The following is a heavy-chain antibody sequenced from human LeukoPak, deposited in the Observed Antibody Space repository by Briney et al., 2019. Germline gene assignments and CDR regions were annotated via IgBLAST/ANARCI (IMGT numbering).Heavy chain of an antibody. J-gene: IGHJ1*01. D-gene: IGHD4-17*01. V-gene: IGHV3-7*01. CDR2: IKQDGSEK. Sequence: GGSLRLSCEASGFTFSSYWMSWVRQAPGKGLEWVANIKQDGSEKYYVDSGKGRFTISRDNVKNSLYLQMNSLRAEDTAVYYCARLPDDYGDYKYFQHWGQGTLVTVSS. CDR3: ARLPDDYGDYKYFQH. CDR1: GFTFSSYW.